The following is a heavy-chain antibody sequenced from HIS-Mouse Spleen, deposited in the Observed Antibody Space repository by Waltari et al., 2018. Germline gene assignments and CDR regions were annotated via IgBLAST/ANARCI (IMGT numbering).Heavy chain of an antibody. Sequence: QLQLQESGPGLVKPSEPLSLTCTVSGGPISSCRYYRGWIRQPPVKGLEWIGSIYYSGSTYYNPSLKSRVTISVDTSKNQFSLKLSSVNAADTAVYYCAREIPYSSSWYDWYFDLWGRGTLVTVSS. J-gene: IGHJ2*01. CDR3: AREIPYSSSWYDWYFDL. CDR2: IYYSGST. D-gene: IGHD6-13*01. CDR1: GGPISSCRYY. V-gene: IGHV4-39*07.